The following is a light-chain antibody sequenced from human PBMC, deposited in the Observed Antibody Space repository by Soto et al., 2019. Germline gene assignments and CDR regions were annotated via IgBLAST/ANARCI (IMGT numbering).Light chain of an antibody. CDR3: QQYNSYPWT. CDR2: KAS. Sequence: DIQMTQSPSTLSASVGDRVTITCRASQSISSWLAWYQQKPGKAPKLLIYKASSLESGVPSRFSGSGSGTEFTLTISSRQPDDFATYYCQQYNSYPWTFGQGTKVALK. V-gene: IGKV1-5*03. J-gene: IGKJ1*01. CDR1: QSISSW.